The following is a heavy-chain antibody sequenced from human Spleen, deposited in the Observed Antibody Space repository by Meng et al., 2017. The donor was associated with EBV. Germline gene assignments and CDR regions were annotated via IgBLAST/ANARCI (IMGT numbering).Heavy chain of an antibody. Sequence: QITLKESGPTQVKPTXTLTPTCTFSGFSLRTSGVGVAWIRQPPGKALEWLALVYWDDDKRYRPSLRSRLTITKDTSKNQVVLLMTDMDPEDTGTYYCAHRPTDYGSKFDYWGQGTLVTVSS. V-gene: IGHV2-5*02. CDR1: GFSLRTSGVG. J-gene: IGHJ4*02. CDR3: AHRPTDYGSKFDY. D-gene: IGHD3-16*01. CDR2: VYWDDDK.